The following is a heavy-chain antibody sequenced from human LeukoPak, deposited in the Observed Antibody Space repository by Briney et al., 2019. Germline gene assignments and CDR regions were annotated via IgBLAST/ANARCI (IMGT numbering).Heavy chain of an antibody. CDR1: GGTFSSYA. Sequence: SVKVSCKASGGTFSSYAISWVRQAPGQGLEWMGRIIPILGIANYAQKFQGRVTITADKSTSTAYMELSSLRSEDTAVYYCERELLREGPIKAATGGNWGQGTLVTVSS. CDR3: ERELLREGPIKAATGGN. CDR2: IIPILGIA. D-gene: IGHD3-16*01. J-gene: IGHJ4*02. V-gene: IGHV1-69*04.